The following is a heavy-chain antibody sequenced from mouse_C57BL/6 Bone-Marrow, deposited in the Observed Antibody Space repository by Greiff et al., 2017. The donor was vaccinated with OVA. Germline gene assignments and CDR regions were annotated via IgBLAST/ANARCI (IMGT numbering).Heavy chain of an antibody. D-gene: IGHD2-4*01. CDR3: ARGFYDFFDY. V-gene: IGHV1-50*01. Sequence: VQLQQPGAELVKPGASVKLSCKASGYTFTSYWMQWVKQRPGQGLEWIGEIDPSDSYTNYNQKFKGKATLTVDTSSSTAYMQLSSLTSEDSAVYYCARGFYDFFDYWGQGTTLTVSS. CDR1: GYTFTSYW. J-gene: IGHJ2*01. CDR2: IDPSDSYT.